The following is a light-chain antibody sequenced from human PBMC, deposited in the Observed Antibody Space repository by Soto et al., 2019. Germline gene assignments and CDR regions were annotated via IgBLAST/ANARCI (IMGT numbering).Light chain of an antibody. CDR3: PKYNSYLWT. V-gene: IGKV1-5*01. J-gene: IGKJ1*01. Sequence: DIHITQSPSPLSASVGARVTITCLASQSISNWLAWYQQKPGKAPKLLIYDASSLESGVPSRFSGSGSGTEFTLTISSLQPDDSATYYCPKYNSYLWTFGQGTKVDIK. CDR2: DAS. CDR1: QSISNW.